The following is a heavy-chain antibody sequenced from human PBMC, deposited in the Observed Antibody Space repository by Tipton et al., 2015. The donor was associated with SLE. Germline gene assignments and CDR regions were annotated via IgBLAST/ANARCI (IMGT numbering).Heavy chain of an antibody. CDR1: GGSISSHY. CDR3: ARELEGVGSQQLVN. CDR2: IYYSGST. Sequence: TLSLTCTVSGGSISSHYWSWIRQPPGKGLEWIGYIYYSGSTNYNPSLKSRVTISVDTSKNQFSLKLSSVTAADTAVYYCARELEGVGSQQLVNLGQGTLVTVSS. D-gene: IGHD6-13*01. J-gene: IGHJ4*02. V-gene: IGHV4-59*11.